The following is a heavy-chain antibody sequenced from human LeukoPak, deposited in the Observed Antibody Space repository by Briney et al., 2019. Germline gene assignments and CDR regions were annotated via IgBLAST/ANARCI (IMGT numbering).Heavy chain of an antibody. CDR2: ISGGSNGI. Sequence: GGSLRLSCAASGFMFSNFAMSWVRQAPGKGLEWVSTISGGSNGIYYADSVKGRFTIYRDNSKKTLYLQVNSLRAEDTAVYFCARDTPLDENSRAWSRNQFDYWGQGTLVTVSS. J-gene: IGHJ4*02. V-gene: IGHV3-23*01. D-gene: IGHD6-19*01. CDR3: ARDTPLDENSRAWSRNQFDY. CDR1: GFMFSNFA.